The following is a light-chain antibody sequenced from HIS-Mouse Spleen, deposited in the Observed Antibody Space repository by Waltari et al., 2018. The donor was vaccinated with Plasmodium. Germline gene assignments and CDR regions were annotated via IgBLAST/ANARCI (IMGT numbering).Light chain of an antibody. CDR3: QVWDSSSDHPV. CDR1: NIGSKS. J-gene: IGLJ2*01. Sequence: SYVLTQPPSVSVAPGQTARITCGGNNIGSKSVHWYQQKPGQAPVLVVYDDSDRPSGVPERCAGSNAGNTATLTISRGEAGDEADYYCQVWDSSSDHPVFGGGTKLTVL. CDR2: DDS. V-gene: IGLV3-21*02.